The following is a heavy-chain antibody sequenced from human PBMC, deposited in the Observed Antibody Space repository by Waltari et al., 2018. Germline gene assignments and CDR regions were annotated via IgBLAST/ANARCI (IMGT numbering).Heavy chain of an antibody. V-gene: IGHV1-69*08. J-gene: IGHJ3*02. Sequence: QVQLVQSGAAVKKPGSSVKVSCKASGGTFSSYAISWVRQAPGQGLEWMGRSIPIFGTANYAQKFQGSVTITADKSTSTAYMELSSLRSEDTAVYYCARSAHIWELLRPDAFDIWGQGTMVTVSS. CDR3: ARSAHIWELLRPDAFDI. CDR2: SIPIFGTA. CDR1: GGTFSSYA. D-gene: IGHD1-26*01.